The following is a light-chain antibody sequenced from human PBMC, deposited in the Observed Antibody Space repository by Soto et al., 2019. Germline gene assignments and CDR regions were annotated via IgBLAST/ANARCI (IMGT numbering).Light chain of an antibody. J-gene: IGKJ2*01. CDR3: QQYKNYSPST. V-gene: IGKV1-5*01. Sequence: DIEMTQSPSTLSASVGDRVTVTCRASQSIGNLLAWYQQKPGKAPNLLISDASNLEIGVPSRFSGSGSETEFTLTITSLQPEDFATYYCQQYKNYSPSTFGRGTKLDI. CDR2: DAS. CDR1: QSIGNL.